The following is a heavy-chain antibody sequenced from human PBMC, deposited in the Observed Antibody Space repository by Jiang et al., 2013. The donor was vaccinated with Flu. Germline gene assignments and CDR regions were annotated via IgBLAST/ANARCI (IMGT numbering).Heavy chain of an antibody. CDR3: AREGGCSSTSCYTQNAFDI. V-gene: IGHV1-69*01. CDR2: IIPIFGTA. J-gene: IGHJ3*02. CDR1: GGTFSSYA. Sequence: SGAEVKKPGSSVKVSCKASGGTFSSYAIGWVRQAPGQGLEWMGGIIPIFGTANYAQKFQGRVTITADESTSTAYMELSSLRSEDTAVYYCAREGGCSSTSCYTQNAFDIWGQGTMVTVSS. D-gene: IGHD2-2*02.